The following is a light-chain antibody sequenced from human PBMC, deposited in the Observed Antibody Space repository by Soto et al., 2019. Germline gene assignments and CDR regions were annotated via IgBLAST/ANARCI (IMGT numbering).Light chain of an antibody. CDR3: SSYTSTNTPYV. Sequence: QSVLTQPASVSGSPGQSITISCTGTSDDVGGYNYVSWYQQHPGKAPKLLIYGVSDRPSGVSNRFSASRSGNAASLTISGLQAEDEGDYYCSSYTSTNTPYVFGTGTKVTV. V-gene: IGLV2-14*03. CDR1: SDDVGGYNY. J-gene: IGLJ1*01. CDR2: GVS.